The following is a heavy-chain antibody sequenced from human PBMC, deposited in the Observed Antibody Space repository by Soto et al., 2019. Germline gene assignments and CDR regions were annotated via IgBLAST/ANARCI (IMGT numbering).Heavy chain of an antibody. CDR3: AREYGDYGAFDI. Sequence: PGGSLRLSCAASGFTFSSYAMHWVRQAPGKGLEWVAVISYDGSNKYYADSVKGRFTISRDNSKNTLYLQMNSLRAEDTAVYYCAREYGDYGAFDIWGQGTMVTVSS. CDR2: ISYDGSNK. D-gene: IGHD4-17*01. CDR1: GFTFSSYA. J-gene: IGHJ3*02. V-gene: IGHV3-30-3*01.